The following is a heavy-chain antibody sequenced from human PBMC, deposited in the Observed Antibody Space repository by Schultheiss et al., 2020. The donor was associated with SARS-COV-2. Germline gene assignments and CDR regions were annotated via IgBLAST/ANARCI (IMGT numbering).Heavy chain of an antibody. Sequence: GGSLRLSCAASGFTFSSYAMSWVRQAPGKGLEWVSAISGSGGSTYYADSVKGRFTISRDNSKNTLYLQINRLRAEDTAVYYCASRYSSSWYTPLYYYYGMDVWGQGTTVTVSS. CDR3: ASRYSSSWYTPLYYYYGMDV. J-gene: IGHJ6*02. D-gene: IGHD6-13*01. CDR2: ISGSGGST. V-gene: IGHV3-23*01. CDR1: GFTFSSYA.